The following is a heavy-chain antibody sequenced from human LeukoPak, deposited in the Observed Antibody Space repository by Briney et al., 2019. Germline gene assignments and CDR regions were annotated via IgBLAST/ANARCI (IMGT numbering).Heavy chain of an antibody. CDR3: ARAKFDSSRYYYRGFDI. J-gene: IGHJ3*02. V-gene: IGHV3-21*01. CDR2: IHISSTYI. CDR1: GFSFSRYN. Sequence: PGGSLRLSCAASGFSFSRYNMNWVRQAPGKGLEWLASIHISSTYIFYTDSVKGRFTMSRDNAKKSLCLQMNSLRAEDTAVYYCARAKFDSSRYYYRGFDIWGQGTMVTVSS. D-gene: IGHD3-22*01.